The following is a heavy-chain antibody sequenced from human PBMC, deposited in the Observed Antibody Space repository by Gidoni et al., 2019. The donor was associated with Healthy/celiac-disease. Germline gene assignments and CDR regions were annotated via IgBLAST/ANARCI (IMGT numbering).Heavy chain of an antibody. V-gene: IGHV1-3*01. Sequence: QVQLVQSGAEVKKPGASLKVSCKASGYTFTSYALHWVRQAPGQRLDWLGWINAGTGNTKYSQKFQGRVTITRDTSVSTAYMELSSLRSEDTAVYYCASAGGLYSGYDYFVNWFDPWGQGTLVTVSS. CDR2: INAGTGNT. J-gene: IGHJ5*02. CDR3: ASAGGLYSGYDYFVNWFDP. CDR1: GYTFTSYA. D-gene: IGHD5-12*01.